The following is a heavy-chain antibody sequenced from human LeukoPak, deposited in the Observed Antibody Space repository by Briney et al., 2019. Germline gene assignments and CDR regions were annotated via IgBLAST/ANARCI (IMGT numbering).Heavy chain of an antibody. CDR1: GFTVSSNY. J-gene: IGHJ4*02. V-gene: IGHV3-53*01. CDR3: ARETVAGLQYYFDY. D-gene: IGHD6-19*01. Sequence: PGGSLRLSCAASGFTVSSNYVSWVRQAPGKGLEWVSVIYSGGSTYYADSVKGRFTISRDNSKNTLYLQMNSLRAEDTAVYYCARETVAGLQYYFDYWGQGTPVTVSS. CDR2: IYSGGST.